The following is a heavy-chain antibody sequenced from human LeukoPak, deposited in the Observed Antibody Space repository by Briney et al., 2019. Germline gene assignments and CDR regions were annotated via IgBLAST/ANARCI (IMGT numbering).Heavy chain of an antibody. J-gene: IGHJ4*02. D-gene: IGHD2-2*02. CDR1: GCDFSSFD. Sequence: GASVKVSCKASGCDFSSFDVNWVRQAPGQGLEWMGWVNPSSGNTGYAQKFQGRVTMTRNTSINTAYMELSNLGSEDSAVYFCARGTPYCSSASCYNYWGQGSLVTVSS. V-gene: IGHV1-8*01. CDR2: VNPSSGNT. CDR3: ARGTPYCSSASCYNY.